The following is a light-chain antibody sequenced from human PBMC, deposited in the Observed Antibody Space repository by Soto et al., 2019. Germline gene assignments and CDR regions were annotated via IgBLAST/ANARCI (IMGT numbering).Light chain of an antibody. CDR3: SSYTSSSTPVV. V-gene: IGLV1-40*01. J-gene: IGLJ2*01. CDR2: EVS. CDR1: SANIGAAYN. Sequence: QSVLTQPPSVSGAPGQRVTISCTGSSANIGAAYNVDWYQQLPGTAPKLMIYEVSNRPSGVSNRFSGSKSGNTASLTISGLQAEDEADYYCSSYTSSSTPVVFGGGTKVTVL.